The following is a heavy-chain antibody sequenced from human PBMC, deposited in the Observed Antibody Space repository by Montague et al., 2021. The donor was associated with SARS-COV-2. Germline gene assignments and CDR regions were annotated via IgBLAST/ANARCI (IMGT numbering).Heavy chain of an antibody. D-gene: IGHD6-13*01. V-gene: IGHV3-23*01. CDR2: ISGSGSSS. Sequence: SLSLSFSASGSTFSSYAMNWVRQAPRKGLEWVSAISGSGSSSYYANSVKGRFTISRDNSKNTLYLHMNSLRAEDTATYFCAKDLYGAAAGTANYFGSWGQGALVTVSS. CDR3: AKDLYGAAAGTANYFGS. CDR1: GSTFSSYA. J-gene: IGHJ4*02.